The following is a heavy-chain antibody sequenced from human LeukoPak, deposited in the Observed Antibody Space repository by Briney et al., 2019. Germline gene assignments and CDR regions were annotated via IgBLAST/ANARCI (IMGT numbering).Heavy chain of an antibody. Sequence: QPGGSLRLSCAASGFTFSSYAMHWVRQAPGKGLEWVAVISYDGSNKYYADSVKGRFTISRDNSKNTLYLQMNSLRAEDTAVYYCAKDDRSRMYYDFWSGPGWGQGTLVTVSS. CDR2: ISYDGSNK. CDR1: GFTFSSYA. V-gene: IGHV3-30-3*01. D-gene: IGHD3-3*01. J-gene: IGHJ4*02. CDR3: AKDDRSRMYYDFWSGPG.